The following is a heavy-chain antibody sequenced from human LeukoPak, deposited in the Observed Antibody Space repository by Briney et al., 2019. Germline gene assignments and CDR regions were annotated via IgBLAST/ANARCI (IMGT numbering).Heavy chain of an antibody. Sequence: SGTLSLTCAVYGGSFSAYYWSWIRQPPGKGLEWIGEINHTGSTSYNPSLKSRVTISVDTSKNQFSLKLSSVTAADTAVYYCASYYYDSSGYLRLDYWGQGTLVTVSS. CDR1: GGSFSAYY. J-gene: IGHJ4*02. CDR3: ASYYYDSSGYLRLDY. CDR2: INHTGST. V-gene: IGHV4-34*01. D-gene: IGHD3-22*01.